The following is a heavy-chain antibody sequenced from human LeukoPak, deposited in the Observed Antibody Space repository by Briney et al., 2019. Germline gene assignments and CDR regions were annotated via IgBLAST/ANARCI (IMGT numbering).Heavy chain of an antibody. D-gene: IGHD2-2*02. CDR1: GGSISSSSYY. J-gene: IGHJ3*02. Sequence: SETLSLTCTVSGGSISSSSYYWGWIRQPPGKGLEWIGSIYYSGSTYYNPSLKSRVTISVDTSKNQFSLKLSSVTAADTAVYYCAKRTIRGGDAFDIWGQGTMVTVSS. CDR3: AKRTIRGGDAFDI. V-gene: IGHV4-39*01. CDR2: IYYSGST.